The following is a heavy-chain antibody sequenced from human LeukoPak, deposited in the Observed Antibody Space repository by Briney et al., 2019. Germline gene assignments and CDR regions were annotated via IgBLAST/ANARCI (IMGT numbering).Heavy chain of an antibody. V-gene: IGHV4-31*03. D-gene: IGHD3-16*02. CDR2: IYYSGST. CDR3: ARALRLGELSLPPFDY. J-gene: IGHJ4*02. Sequence: PSETLSLTCTVSGGSISSGGYYWSWIRQHPGKGLGWIGYIYYSGSTYYNPSLKSRVTISVDTSKNQFSLKLSSVTAADTAVYYCARALRLGELSLPPFDYWGQGTLVTVSS. CDR1: GGSISSGGYY.